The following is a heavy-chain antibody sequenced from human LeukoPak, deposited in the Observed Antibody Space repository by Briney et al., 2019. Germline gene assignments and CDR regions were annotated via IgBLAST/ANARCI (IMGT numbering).Heavy chain of an antibody. CDR3: VGAAYGLSDFDI. CDR1: GGSITGYY. CDR2: IDSTGNT. V-gene: IGHV4-4*07. Sequence: SETLSLTCTVSGGSITGYYWNWIRQPAGKGLECIGRIDSTGNTYYDPPLKSRVTMSVDTSKNQFSLKLTSVTAADTAVYYCVGAAYGLSDFDIWGQGALVTVSS. D-gene: IGHD2-21*01. J-gene: IGHJ4*02.